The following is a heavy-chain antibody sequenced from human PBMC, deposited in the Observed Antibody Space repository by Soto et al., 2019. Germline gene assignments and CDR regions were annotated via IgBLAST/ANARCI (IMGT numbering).Heavy chain of an antibody. CDR3: AIPHYYDSSASPNDYYGMDV. J-gene: IGHJ6*02. CDR2: IIPIFGTA. V-gene: IGHV1-69*13. D-gene: IGHD3-22*01. CDR1: GGTFGSYA. Sequence: GASVKVSCKASGGTFGSYAISWVRQAPGQGLEWMGGIIPIFGTANYAQKFQGRVTITADESTSTAYMELSSLRSEDTAVYYCAIPHYYDSSASPNDYYGMDVWGQGTTVTVSS.